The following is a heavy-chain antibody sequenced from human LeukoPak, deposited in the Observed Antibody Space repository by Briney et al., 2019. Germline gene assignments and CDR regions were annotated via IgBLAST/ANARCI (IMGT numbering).Heavy chain of an antibody. J-gene: IGHJ4*02. CDR1: GFTFNKYW. D-gene: IGHD3-22*01. V-gene: IGHV3-7*01. CDR2: MNRDGGEK. CDR3: ARLYYDDTSGYRHFDY. Sequence: GGSLRLSCAASGFTFNKYWMTWARQGPGKSREWVAKMNRDGGEKHEVDSVKGRFIISRNNAENILFLQMNNLRAEDTAVYFCARLYYDDTSGYRHFDYWGQGTLVTVSS.